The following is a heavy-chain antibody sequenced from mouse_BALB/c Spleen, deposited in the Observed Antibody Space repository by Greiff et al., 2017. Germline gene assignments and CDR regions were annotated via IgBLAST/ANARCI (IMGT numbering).Heavy chain of an antibody. Sequence: VQLKESGPGLVKPSQSLSLTCTVTGYSITSDYAWNWIRQFPGNKLEWMGYISYSGSTSYNPSLKSRISITRDTSKNQFFLQLNSVTTEDTATYYCARVGNYGAYWGQGTLVTVSA. CDR2: ISYSGST. V-gene: IGHV3-2*02. J-gene: IGHJ3*01. D-gene: IGHD2-1*01. CDR3: ARVGNYGAY. CDR1: GYSITSDYA.